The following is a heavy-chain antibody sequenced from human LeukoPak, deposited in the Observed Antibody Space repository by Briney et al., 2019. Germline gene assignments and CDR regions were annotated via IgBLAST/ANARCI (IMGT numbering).Heavy chain of an antibody. CDR3: ARGRGGITMVRGVPANWFDP. CDR2: IYHSGST. Sequence: PSGTLSLTCAVPGGSISSSNWWSWVRQPPGKGLEWIGEIYHSGSTNYNPSLKSRVTISVDTSKNQFSLKLSSVTAADTAVYYCARGRGGITMVRGVPANWFDPWGQGTLVTVSS. CDR1: GGSISSSNW. J-gene: IGHJ5*02. V-gene: IGHV4-4*02. D-gene: IGHD3-10*01.